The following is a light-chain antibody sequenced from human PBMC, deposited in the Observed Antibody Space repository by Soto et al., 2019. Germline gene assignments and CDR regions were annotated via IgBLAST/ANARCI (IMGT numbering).Light chain of an antibody. J-gene: IGKJ1*01. CDR2: GAS. CDR1: QSVSSNY. CDR3: QQYNNWPWT. Sequence: EIVLTQSPGTLSLSPGERAALSCRASQSVSSNYLAWYQQKPGQAPRLLIYGASNRATGIPDRFSGSGSATDFTLTISSLQSEDFAVYYCQQYNNWPWTFGQGTKVDNK. V-gene: IGKV3-20*01.